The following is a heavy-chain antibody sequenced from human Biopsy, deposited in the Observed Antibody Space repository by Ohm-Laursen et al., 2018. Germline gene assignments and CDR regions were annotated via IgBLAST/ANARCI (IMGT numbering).Heavy chain of an antibody. CDR3: ATAAYAPPYFDL. D-gene: IGHD4-17*01. V-gene: IGHV3-21*06. Sequence: GSLSLSCSSSGATLCVNAMNWVRRAPGKGLEWVSSITGGGNYINYADSVRCRFTISTDNSKNSVYLVMSRLRAEDTAVSVCATAAYAPPYFDLWGRGTVVTVSS. CDR2: ITGGGNYI. J-gene: IGHJ4*02. CDR1: GATLCVNA.